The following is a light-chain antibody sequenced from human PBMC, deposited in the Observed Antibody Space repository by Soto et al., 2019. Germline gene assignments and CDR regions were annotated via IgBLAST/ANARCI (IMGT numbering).Light chain of an antibody. CDR3: QQYFNSPVT. V-gene: IGKV4-1*01. CDR1: QNVLFNSNKKNF. Sequence: DIVMTQSPDSLAMSLGERATINCRSSQNVLFNSNKKNFLAWYQQKPGQPPKLLIYWASTRQSGVPDRFSGGGSGTDFTLTISRLQAEDVAVYYCQQYFNSPVTFGQGTRLEIK. CDR2: WAS. J-gene: IGKJ5*01.